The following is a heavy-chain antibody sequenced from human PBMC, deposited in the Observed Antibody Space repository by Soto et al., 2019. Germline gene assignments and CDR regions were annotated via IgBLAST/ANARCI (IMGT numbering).Heavy chain of an antibody. CDR3: ARAYGGNCYDY. D-gene: IGHD2-2*03. CDR1: GGSISSYY. Sequence: SETLSLTCTVSGGSISSYYWSWIRQPPGKGLEWIGYIYYSGSTNYNPSLKSRVTISVDTSKNQFSLKLSSVTAADTAVYYYARAYGGNCYDYWGQGTLVTVS. J-gene: IGHJ4*02. CDR2: IYYSGST. V-gene: IGHV4-59*01.